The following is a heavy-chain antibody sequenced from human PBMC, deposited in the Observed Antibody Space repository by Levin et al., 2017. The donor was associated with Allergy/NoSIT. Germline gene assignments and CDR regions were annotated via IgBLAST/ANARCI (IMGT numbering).Heavy chain of an antibody. J-gene: IGHJ5*02. V-gene: IGHV5-51*01. CDR1: GYSFTNYW. CDR3: ARHGSGSGNYWFDP. D-gene: IGHD3-10*01. CDR2: IYPGDSDT. Sequence: PGASVKVSCKGSGYSFTNYWIGWVRQMPGKGLEWMGIIYPGDSDTKYSPSFQGQVTISADKSISTTYLQWSSLKASDSAMYYCARHGSGSGNYWFDPWGQGTLVTVSS.